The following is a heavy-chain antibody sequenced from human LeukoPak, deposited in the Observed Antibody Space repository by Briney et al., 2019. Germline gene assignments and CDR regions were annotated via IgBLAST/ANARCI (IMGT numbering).Heavy chain of an antibody. J-gene: IGHJ4*02. Sequence: PGGSLRLSCAASGFTLSSYSMNWVRQAPGKGLKWVSSISSCSSYIYYADTVKGRFTISRDNAKNSLYLQMNSLRAEDTAVYYCARVGAVAGNSTPFDYWGQGNLVTVSA. D-gene: IGHD6-19*01. CDR1: GFTLSSYS. CDR2: ISSCSSYI. V-gene: IGHV3-21*01. CDR3: ARVGAVAGNSTPFDY.